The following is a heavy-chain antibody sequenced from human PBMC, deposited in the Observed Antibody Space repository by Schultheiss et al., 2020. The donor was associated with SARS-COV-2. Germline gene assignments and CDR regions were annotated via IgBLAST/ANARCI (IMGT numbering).Heavy chain of an antibody. CDR3: AKGSGWYMY. D-gene: IGHD6-19*01. Sequence: SETLSLTCTVSGGSISSSSYYWGWICQPPGKGLEWIGSIYYSGSTYYNPSLKSRVTISVDTSKSQFSLKLTSVTAADTAMYYCAKGSGWYMYWGQGTLVTVSS. CDR2: IYYSGST. V-gene: IGHV4-39*07. CDR1: GGSISSSSYY. J-gene: IGHJ4*02.